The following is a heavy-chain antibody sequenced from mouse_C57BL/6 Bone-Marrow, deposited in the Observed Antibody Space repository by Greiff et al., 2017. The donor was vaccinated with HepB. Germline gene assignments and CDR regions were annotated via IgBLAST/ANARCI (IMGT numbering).Heavy chain of an antibody. D-gene: IGHD1-1*01. CDR3: ARGYQFITTVVASYYFDY. V-gene: IGHV1-53*01. CDR2: INPSNGGT. CDR1: GYTFTSYW. J-gene: IGHJ2*01. Sequence: QVQLQQPGTELVKPGASVKLSCKASGYTFTSYWMHWVKQRPGQGLEWIGNINPSNGGTNYNEKFKSKATLTVDKSSSTAYMQLSSLTSEDSAVYYCARGYQFITTVVASYYFDYWGQGTTLTVSS.